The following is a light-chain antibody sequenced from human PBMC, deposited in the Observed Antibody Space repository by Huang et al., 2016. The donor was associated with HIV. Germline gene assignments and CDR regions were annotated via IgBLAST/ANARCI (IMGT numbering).Light chain of an antibody. CDR3: QESHSAPMYT. CDR1: QIIISY. J-gene: IGKJ2*01. CDR2: AAS. Sequence: DIQLTQSPSSLSASVGDRVTITCRASQIIISYLNWYQQKPEKAPKLLIYAASGLQSGVPSRFSGSGSGTDFTLTISSLQPEDFATYYCQESHSAPMYTFGQGTKLEIK. V-gene: IGKV1-39*01.